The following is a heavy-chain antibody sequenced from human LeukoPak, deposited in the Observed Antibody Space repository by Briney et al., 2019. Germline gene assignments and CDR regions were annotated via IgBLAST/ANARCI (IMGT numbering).Heavy chain of an antibody. CDR1: GFTFSDFD. CDR3: TTGNWGPY. V-gene: IGHV3-15*07. CDR2: IKRKTDAGTT. J-gene: IGHJ4*02. Sequence: GGSLRLSCVASGFTFSDFDMNWVRQAPGKGLEWVGRIKRKTDAGTTDYAAPVKGRFTISRDDSKNTLYLQMNSLKTEDTAVYYCTTGNWGPYWGQGTLVTVSS. D-gene: IGHD7-27*01.